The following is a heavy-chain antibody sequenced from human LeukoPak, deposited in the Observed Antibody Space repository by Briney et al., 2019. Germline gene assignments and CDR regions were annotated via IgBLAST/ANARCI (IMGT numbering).Heavy chain of an antibody. CDR3: ARAGSSGWYAFDY. J-gene: IGHJ4*02. Sequence: GRSLRLSCAASGFTFSSYAMHWVRQAPGKGLEWVAVISYDGSNKYYADSVKGRFTISRDNSKDTLYLQMNSLRAEDTAVYYCARAGSSGWYAFDYWGQGTLVTVSS. CDR1: GFTFSSYA. CDR2: ISYDGSNK. D-gene: IGHD6-19*01. V-gene: IGHV3-30*01.